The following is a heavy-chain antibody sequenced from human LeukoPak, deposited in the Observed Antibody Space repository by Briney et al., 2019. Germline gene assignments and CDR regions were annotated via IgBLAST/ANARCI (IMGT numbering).Heavy chain of an antibody. CDR1: RFTFSNYW. CDR3: VRDGSGYDY. Sequence: GRSLRLSCAASRFTFSNYWMSWVRQPPGKGLEWVANINQGGSEKYYLNPVKGRFTISRDNAKNSLYLQMNSLRADDTAIYYCVRDGSGYDYWGQGTLVTVSS. D-gene: IGHD6-19*01. CDR2: INQGGSEK. V-gene: IGHV3-7*05. J-gene: IGHJ4*02.